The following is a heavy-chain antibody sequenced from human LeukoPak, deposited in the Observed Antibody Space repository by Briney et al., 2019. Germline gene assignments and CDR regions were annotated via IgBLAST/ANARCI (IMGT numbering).Heavy chain of an antibody. CDR1: GGTFSSYA. Sequence: GASVKVSCKASGGTFSSYAISWVRQAPGQGLEWMGGIIPIFGTANYAQKFQGRVTITADESTSTAYMELSSLRSEDTAVYYCARDTTTGAQAGYWGQGTLVTVSS. CDR2: IIPIFGTA. V-gene: IGHV1-69*13. D-gene: IGHD1-26*01. J-gene: IGHJ4*02. CDR3: ARDTTTGAQAGY.